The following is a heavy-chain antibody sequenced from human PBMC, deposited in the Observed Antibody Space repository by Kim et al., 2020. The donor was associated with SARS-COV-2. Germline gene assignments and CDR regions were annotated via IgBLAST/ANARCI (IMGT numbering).Heavy chain of an antibody. D-gene: IGHD5-18*01. J-gene: IGHJ2*01. V-gene: IGHV3-23*01. CDR3: ARHIQVTTVTLYWYFDV. Sequence: GGSLRLSCAASGFTFGHSAMIWVRQAPGKGLEWVAGIFGSGSGTYYADSVKGRLSITRDNSQRTVPLQMYNLRAEDTAVYYCARHIQVTTVTLYWYFDVWGRGTLVTVSS. CDR1: GFTFGHSA. CDR2: IFGSGSGT.